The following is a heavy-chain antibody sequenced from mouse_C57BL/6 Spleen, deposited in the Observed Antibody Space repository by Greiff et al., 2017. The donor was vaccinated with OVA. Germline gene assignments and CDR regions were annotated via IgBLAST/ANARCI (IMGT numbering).Heavy chain of an antibody. CDR3: AMWSGYTPGFAY. CDR1: GFTFSDYG. D-gene: IGHD3-2*02. V-gene: IGHV5-17*01. Sequence: EVKVVESGGGLVKPGGSLKLSCAASGFTFSDYGMHWVRQAPEKGLEWVAYISSGSSTIYYADPVTGRFTISRANAKNTLCLQMTSLMSEDTAMYYCAMWSGYTPGFAYWGQGTLVTVSA. CDR2: ISSGSSTI. J-gene: IGHJ3*01.